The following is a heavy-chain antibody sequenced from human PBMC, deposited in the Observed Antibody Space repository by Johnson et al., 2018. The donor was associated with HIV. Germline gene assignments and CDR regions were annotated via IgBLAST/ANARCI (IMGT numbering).Heavy chain of an antibody. Sequence: VLLVESGGGVVQPGRSLRLSCAASGFTFSSYGMHWVRQAPGKGLVWVARINSDGSSTSYADSVKGRFTISRDNAKNTLYLQMDSLGAEDTAVYYCARVQLLADDVFNIWGQGTMVTVSS. D-gene: IGHD3-10*01. CDR3: ARVQLLADDVFNI. V-gene: IGHV3-74*02. CDR2: INSDGSST. CDR1: GFTFSSYG. J-gene: IGHJ3*02.